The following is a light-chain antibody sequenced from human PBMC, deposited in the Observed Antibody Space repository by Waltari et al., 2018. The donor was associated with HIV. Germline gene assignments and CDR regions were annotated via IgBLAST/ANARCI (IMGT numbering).Light chain of an antibody. J-gene: IGKJ2*01. V-gene: IGKV3-15*01. CDR3: QQYNNWPYT. CDR1: QGVNIK. CDR2: SAS. Sequence: EILMTQSPATLSVSPGETATLSCRASQGVNIKLAWYQQKPGQAHRLLIYSASTRATGIPARFSGSGSGTEFTLTITSLQSEDFTIYYCQQYNNWPYTFGQGTKLEI.